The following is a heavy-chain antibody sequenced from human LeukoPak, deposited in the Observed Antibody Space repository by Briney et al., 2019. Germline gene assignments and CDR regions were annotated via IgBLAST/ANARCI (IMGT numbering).Heavy chain of an antibody. D-gene: IGHD3-22*01. Sequence: SQTLSLTCAISGDSVSSNSAAWNWIRQSPSRGLEWLGRTYYRSKWYNDYAVSVKSRLTINPDTSKNQFSLQLNSVTPEDTAVYYCARQDASGSYYDSSGYLSYWGQGTLVTVSS. CDR2: TYYRSKWYN. CDR1: GDSVSSNSAA. CDR3: ARQDASGSYYDSSGYLSY. J-gene: IGHJ4*02. V-gene: IGHV6-1*01.